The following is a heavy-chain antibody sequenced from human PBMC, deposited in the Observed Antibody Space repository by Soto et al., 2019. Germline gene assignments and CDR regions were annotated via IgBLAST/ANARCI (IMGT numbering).Heavy chain of an antibody. Sequence: SVKVSFKASGYTFTSYGISWVRQAPGQGLEWMGWISAYNGNTNYAQKLQGRVTMTTDTSTSTAYMELRSLRSDDTAVYYCARDTRGYCSSTSCYKAADYYYGMDVWGQGTTVTVSS. J-gene: IGHJ6*02. D-gene: IGHD2-2*02. CDR1: GYTFTSYG. V-gene: IGHV1-18*04. CDR2: ISAYNGNT. CDR3: ARDTRGYCSSTSCYKAADYYYGMDV.